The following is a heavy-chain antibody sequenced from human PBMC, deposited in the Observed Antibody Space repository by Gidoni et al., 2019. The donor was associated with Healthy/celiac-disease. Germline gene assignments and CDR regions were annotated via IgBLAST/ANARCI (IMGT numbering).Heavy chain of an antibody. CDR3: ARDPWSDGY. CDR1: GDTFTGYY. Sequence: QVQLVQSGAEVKKPGAAVKVYCKASGDTFTGYYMHWVRQATGQGLEWMGWLNPHSGGTNYAQKFQGRVTMTSDTSLSTAYMELSRLRSDDTAVYYCARDPWSDGYWCQGTLVTVSS. CDR2: LNPHSGGT. V-gene: IGHV1-2*02. J-gene: IGHJ4*02.